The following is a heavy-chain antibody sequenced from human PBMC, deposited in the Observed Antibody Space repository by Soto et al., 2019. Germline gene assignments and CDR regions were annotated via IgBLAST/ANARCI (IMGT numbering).Heavy chain of an antibody. CDR2: ISGSGGST. D-gene: IGHD4-17*01. CDR1: GFTFSSYA. CDR3: AKVDYGDPRPGGMDV. J-gene: IGHJ6*02. Sequence: EVQLLASGGGLVQPGGSLRLSCAASGFTFSSYAMSWVRPAPGKGLEWVSAISGSGGSTYYADSVKGRFTISRDNSKNPLYLQMNSRRAEDTAVYYCAKVDYGDPRPGGMDVWGQGTTVTVSS. V-gene: IGHV3-23*01.